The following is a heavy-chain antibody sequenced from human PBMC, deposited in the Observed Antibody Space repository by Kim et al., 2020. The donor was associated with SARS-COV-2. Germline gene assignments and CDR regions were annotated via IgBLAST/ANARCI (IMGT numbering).Heavy chain of an antibody. J-gene: IGHJ4*02. V-gene: IGHV1-18*01. Sequence: ASVKVSCKASGYTFTSYGISWVRQAPGQGLEWMGWISAYNGNTNYAQKLQGRVTMTTDTSTSTAYMELRSLRSDDTAVYYCARDQAGVEAAAGTKSDFDYWGQGTLVTVSS. CDR3: ARDQAGVEAAAGTKSDFDY. CDR2: ISAYNGNT. D-gene: IGHD6-13*01. CDR1: GYTFTSYG.